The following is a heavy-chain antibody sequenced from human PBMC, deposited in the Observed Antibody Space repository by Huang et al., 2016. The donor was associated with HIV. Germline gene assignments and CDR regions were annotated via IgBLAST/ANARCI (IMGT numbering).Heavy chain of an antibody. D-gene: IGHD3-22*01. V-gene: IGHV4-34*02. CDR2: IRDSGRP. CDR1: GGSFSGHY. Sequence: QVQLQQWGAELLKPSETLSLTCAVSGGSFSGHYWTWLRQPPGRGLGWSGEIRDSGRPTYNPSLKMRVTISGDTSQSQFSLKLNSVTAADTAIYYCARMFKYDSGGYWGNDAFDIWGQGTMVTVSS. CDR3: ARMFKYDSGGYWGNDAFDI. J-gene: IGHJ3*02.